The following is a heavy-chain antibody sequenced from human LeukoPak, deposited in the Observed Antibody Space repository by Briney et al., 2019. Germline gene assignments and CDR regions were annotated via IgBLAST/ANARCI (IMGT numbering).Heavy chain of an antibody. CDR2: IKQDGSEK. CDR3: ARGCSSTSCYAGVFYYMDV. CDR1: GFTVSSNY. Sequence: GGSLRLPCAPSGFTVSSNYMGWVRQAPGKGLEWVANIKQDGSEKYYVDPVKGRFTISRDNAKNSLYLQMNSLRAEDTAAYYCARGCSSTSCYAGVFYYMDVWGKGTTVTVSS. D-gene: IGHD2-2*01. J-gene: IGHJ6*03. V-gene: IGHV3-7*01.